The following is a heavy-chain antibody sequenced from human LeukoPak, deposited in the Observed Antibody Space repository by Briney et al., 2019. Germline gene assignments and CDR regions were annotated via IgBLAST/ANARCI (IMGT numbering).Heavy chain of an antibody. CDR3: AKTRPTWEGWGFDY. CDR1: GYTFTGYY. Sequence: ASVKVSCKASGYTFTGYYMHWVRQAPGRGLEWMGWISPHDGNRNYAQNLQGRVTLTTGTSTNTAYMDLTSLRFDDTAVYYCAKTRPTWEGWGFDYWGQGALVTVSS. CDR2: ISPHDGNR. J-gene: IGHJ4*02. D-gene: IGHD1-26*01. V-gene: IGHV1-18*04.